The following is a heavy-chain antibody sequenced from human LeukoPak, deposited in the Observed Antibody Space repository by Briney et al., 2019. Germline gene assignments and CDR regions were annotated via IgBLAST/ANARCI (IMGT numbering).Heavy chain of an antibody. J-gene: IGHJ3*02. CDR2: ISGSGGST. D-gene: IGHD6-19*01. CDR3: ARRRYRHSGWYGLDDAFDI. V-gene: IGHV3-23*01. CDR1: GFTFSSYA. Sequence: GGSLRLSCAASGFTFSSYAMSWVRQAPGKGLEWVSAISGSGGSTYYADSVKGRFTISRDNSKNTLYLQMNSLRAEDTAVYYCARRRYRHSGWYGLDDAFDIWGQGTMVTVSS.